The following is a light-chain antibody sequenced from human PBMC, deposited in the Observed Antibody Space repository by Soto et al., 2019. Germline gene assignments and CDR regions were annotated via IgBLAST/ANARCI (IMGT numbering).Light chain of an antibody. V-gene: IGKV3-20*01. CDR1: QSVSSYY. CDR2: GAS. Sequence: IVLTQSTGTLSLSPGERATLSCRASQSVSSYYLAWYQQKPGQAPRLLIDGASSRATGIPDRCSGSGSGTDVTLTISRLEPEDFAVYYCQQYGSSTGTFGQGTKVDIK. CDR3: QQYGSSTGT. J-gene: IGKJ1*01.